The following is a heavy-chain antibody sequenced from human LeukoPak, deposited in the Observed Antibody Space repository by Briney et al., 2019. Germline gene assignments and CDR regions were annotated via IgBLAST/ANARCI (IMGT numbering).Heavy chain of an antibody. CDR1: GGSISSGSYF. CDR2: IYTSGST. CDR3: ARDSLLPSAMGYYYMDV. D-gene: IGHD2-2*01. V-gene: IGHV4-61*02. J-gene: IGHJ6*03. Sequence: SQTLSLTCAVSGGSISSGSYFWSWIRQPAGKGLEWIGRIYTSGSTNHNPSLKSRVTISVDTSKNQFSLKLSSVTAADTALYYCARDSLLPSAMGYYYMDVWGKGTTVTVSS.